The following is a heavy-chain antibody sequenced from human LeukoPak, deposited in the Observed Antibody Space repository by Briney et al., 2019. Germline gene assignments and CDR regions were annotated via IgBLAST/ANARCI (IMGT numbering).Heavy chain of an antibody. CDR2: FDPEDGET. V-gene: IGHV1-24*01. CDR1: GYTLTELS. Sequence: ASVKVSCKVSGYTLTELSMHWVRQAPGKGLEWMGGFDPEDGETIYAQKFQGRVTMTEDTSTDTAYMELSSLRSEDTAVYYCARGATGAQQEELYYFDYWGQGTLVTLSS. D-gene: IGHD1-26*01. CDR3: ARGATGAQQEELYYFDY. J-gene: IGHJ4*02.